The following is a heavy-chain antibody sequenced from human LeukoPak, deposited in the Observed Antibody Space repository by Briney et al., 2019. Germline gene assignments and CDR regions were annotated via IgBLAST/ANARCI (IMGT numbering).Heavy chain of an antibody. CDR3: ARGPEHYYYMDV. CDR1: GYTFTGYY. CDR2: INPNSGNT. V-gene: IGHV1-8*03. Sequence: ASVKVSCKASGYTFTGYYMHWVRQAPGQGLEWMGWINPNSGNTGYAQKFQGRVTITRNTSISTAYMELSSLRSEDTAVYYCARGPEHYYYMDVWGKGTTVTVSS. J-gene: IGHJ6*03.